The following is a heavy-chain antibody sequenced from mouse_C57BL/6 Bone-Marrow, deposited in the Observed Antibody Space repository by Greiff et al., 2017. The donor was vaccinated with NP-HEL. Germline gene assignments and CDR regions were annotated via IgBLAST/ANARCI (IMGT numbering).Heavy chain of an antibody. V-gene: IGHV1-69*01. J-gene: IGHJ2*01. CDR3: ARSTSFEY. CDR2: IDPSDSYT. Sequence: QVQLQQPGAELVMPGASVKLSCKASGYTFTSYWMHWVKQRPGQGLEWIGEIDPSDSYTNYNQQFKGKSTLTVDKSSSTAYMQLSSLTSEDSAVYYCARSTSFEYWGQGTTLTVSS. CDR1: GYTFTSYW. D-gene: IGHD2-10*02.